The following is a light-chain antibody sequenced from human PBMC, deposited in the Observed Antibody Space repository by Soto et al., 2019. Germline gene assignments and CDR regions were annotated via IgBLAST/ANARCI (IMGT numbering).Light chain of an antibody. J-gene: IGKJ3*01. CDR2: GAS. Sequence: IQLTQSPSSLSASVGDRVTISCGAGQGIANFLAWYEQKPGKAPKLLIYGASTLQSGVPSRFSGSGSGTDFTLTSSSLQPEDFATYYCQQLNSFPIPFGPGTKVDIK. CDR1: QGIANF. CDR3: QQLNSFPIP. V-gene: IGKV1-9*01.